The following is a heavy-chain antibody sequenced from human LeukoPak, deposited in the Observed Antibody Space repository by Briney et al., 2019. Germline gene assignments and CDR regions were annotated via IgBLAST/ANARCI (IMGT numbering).Heavy chain of an antibody. V-gene: IGHV4-34*01. D-gene: IGHD3-10*01. CDR2: INHSGST. Sequence: SETLSLTCAVYGGSFRDYYWSWIRQPPGKGLEWIGEINHSGSTNYNPSLKSRVTISVDTSRNQFSLKLNSVTAADTAVYYCARCGRFGKLHYYYYYFLDVWGKGTTVTVSS. CDR3: ARCGRFGKLHYYYYYFLDV. J-gene: IGHJ6*03. CDR1: GGSFRDYY.